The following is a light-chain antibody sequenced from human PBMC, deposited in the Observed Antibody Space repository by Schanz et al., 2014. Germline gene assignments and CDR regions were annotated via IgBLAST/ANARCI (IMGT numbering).Light chain of an antibody. CDR1: RSVNSN. V-gene: IGKV3D-15*01. Sequence: EIVLTQSPATLPVSPGERATLSCRASRSVNSNLAWYQQKPGQPPRLLLYGASARATGIPARFRGSGSGTEFTLTISSLQSEDFAVYYCQQYNNWPFTFGPGTKVDIK. CDR2: GAS. J-gene: IGKJ3*01. CDR3: QQYNNWPFT.